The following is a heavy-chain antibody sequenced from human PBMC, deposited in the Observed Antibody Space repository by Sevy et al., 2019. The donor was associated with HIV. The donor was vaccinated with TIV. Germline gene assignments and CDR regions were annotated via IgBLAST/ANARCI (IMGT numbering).Heavy chain of an antibody. CDR3: ARGYGSGSTESRYYFDY. D-gene: IGHD3-10*01. CDR1: GGSISSGGYY. Sequence: SETLSLTCTVSGGSISSGGYYWSWIRQHPGKGLEWTGYIYYSGSTYYNPSLKSRVTISVDTSKNQFSLKLSSVTAADTAVYYCARGYGSGSTESRYYFDYWGQGTLVTVSS. CDR2: IYYSGST. J-gene: IGHJ4*02. V-gene: IGHV4-31*03.